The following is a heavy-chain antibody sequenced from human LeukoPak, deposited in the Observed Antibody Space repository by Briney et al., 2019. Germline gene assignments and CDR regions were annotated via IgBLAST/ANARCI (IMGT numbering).Heavy chain of an antibody. CDR2: INPNSGGT. CDR1: GYTFRDFG. D-gene: IGHD1-1*01. V-gene: IGHV1-2*04. J-gene: IGHJ4*02. Sequence: ASVKVSCKASGYTFRDFGISWVRQAPGQGLEWMGWINPNSGGTNYAQKFQGWVTMTRDTSISTAYMELSRLRSDDTAVYYCARGGSVVASTTATDYWGQGTLVTVSS. CDR3: ARGGSVVASTTATDY.